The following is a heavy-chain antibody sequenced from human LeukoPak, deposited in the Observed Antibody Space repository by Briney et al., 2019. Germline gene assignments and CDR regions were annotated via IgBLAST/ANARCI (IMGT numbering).Heavy chain of an antibody. D-gene: IGHD3-10*01. V-gene: IGHV4-34*01. Sequence: SETLSLTCAVYGGSFSGYYWSWIRQPPVKVLEWIGEINHSGSTNYNPSLKSRVTISVDTSKNQFSLKLSSVTAADTAVYYCARWLGVYYAFDIWGQGTMVTVSS. CDR1: GGSFSGYY. CDR2: INHSGST. CDR3: ARWLGVYYAFDI. J-gene: IGHJ3*02.